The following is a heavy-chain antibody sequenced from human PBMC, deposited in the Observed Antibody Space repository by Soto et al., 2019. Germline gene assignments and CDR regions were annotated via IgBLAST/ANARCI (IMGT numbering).Heavy chain of an antibody. CDR3: VRYCSTTLCNGVATRTFDY. D-gene: IGHD2-2*01. V-gene: IGHV3-48*03. Sequence: EVQLVESGGALVQPGGSLRLSCAASRFTLSNYKMNWVRQAPGKGLEWVSYISSSGYTVYYADSVKGRFTISRDNTRNSVYLQMNSLRDEDTALYYCVRYCSTTLCNGVATRTFDYWGQGTLVTVSS. CDR2: ISSSGYTV. CDR1: RFTLSNYK. J-gene: IGHJ4*02.